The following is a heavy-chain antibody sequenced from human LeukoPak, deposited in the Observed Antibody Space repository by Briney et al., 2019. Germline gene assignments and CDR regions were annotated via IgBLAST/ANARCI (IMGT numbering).Heavy chain of an antibody. CDR2: IYSGGST. CDR3: ARWCEGCRPDIDS. J-gene: IGHJ4*02. Sequence: GGSLRLSCAASEFTVSSNYMSWVRQAPGKGLEWVSVIYSGGSTYYADSVKGRFTSSRDNSKNTVHLQMDSLRAEDTAIYYCARWCEGCRPDIDSWGQGTLVTVSS. CDR1: EFTVSSNY. D-gene: IGHD2-15*01. V-gene: IGHV3-53*01.